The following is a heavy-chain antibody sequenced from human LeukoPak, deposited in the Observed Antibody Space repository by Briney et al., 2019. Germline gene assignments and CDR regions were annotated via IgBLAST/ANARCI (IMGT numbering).Heavy chain of an antibody. Sequence: ASVKVSCKASGGTFSSYAISWVRQAPGQGLEWMGGIISIFGTANYAQKFQGRVTITTDESTSTAYMELSSLRSEDTAVYYCAVGKMIFGVVIEYYYYMDVWGKGTMVTVSS. CDR1: GGTFSSYA. V-gene: IGHV1-69*05. CDR2: IISIFGTA. CDR3: AVGKMIFGVVIEYYYYMDV. J-gene: IGHJ6*03. D-gene: IGHD3-3*01.